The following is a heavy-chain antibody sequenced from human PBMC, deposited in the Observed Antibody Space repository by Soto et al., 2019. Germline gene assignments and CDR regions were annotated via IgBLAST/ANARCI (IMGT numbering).Heavy chain of an antibody. J-gene: IGHJ4*02. Sequence: QITLKESGPTLVKPTQTLTLTCTFSGFSLSTSGVNVGWIRQPPGKALEWLALIYWDDDKRYNPSLKSRLTITQDPSNNQVVLTMAKRDPADTATYYCAHDPAMLTFDYWGQGTLVTVSS. V-gene: IGHV2-5*02. D-gene: IGHD5-18*01. CDR3: AHDPAMLTFDY. CDR1: GFSLSTSGVN. CDR2: IYWDDDK.